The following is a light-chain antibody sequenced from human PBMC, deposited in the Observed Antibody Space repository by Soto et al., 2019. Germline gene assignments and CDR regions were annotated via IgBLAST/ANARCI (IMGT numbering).Light chain of an antibody. Sequence: QSALTQPASVSGSPGQSITISCTGTSSDVGGYNYVSWYQQHPGKAPKLMIYEVSNRPSGVSNRFSGSKSGNTASLTISGLQGEEEADYYCSSYTRSTTYVFGNGTRVTV. V-gene: IGLV2-14*01. CDR2: EVS. CDR1: SSDVGGYNY. CDR3: SSYTRSTTYV. J-gene: IGLJ1*01.